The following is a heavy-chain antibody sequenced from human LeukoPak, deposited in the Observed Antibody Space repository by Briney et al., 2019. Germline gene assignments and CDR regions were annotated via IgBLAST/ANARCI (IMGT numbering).Heavy chain of an antibody. CDR3: AKVGYYNSSGFGWFDP. D-gene: IGHD3-22*01. J-gene: IGHJ5*02. Sequence: GGSLRLSCAASGFSFSSYGMHWVRQAPGKGLEWVAFIRYDGSNKYYVDSVKGRFTISRDNSKNTLYLQMDSLRAEDTAVYYCAKVGYYNSSGFGWFDPWGQGTLVTVSS. CDR1: GFSFSSYG. V-gene: IGHV3-30*02. CDR2: IRYDGSNK.